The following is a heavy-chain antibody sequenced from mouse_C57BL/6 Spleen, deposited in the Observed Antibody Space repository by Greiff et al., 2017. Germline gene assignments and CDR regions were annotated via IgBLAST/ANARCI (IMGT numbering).Heavy chain of an antibody. CDR1: GFSLTSYG. D-gene: IGHD2-2*01. V-gene: IGHV2-2*01. CDR2: IWSGGST. Sequence: VQLVESGPGLVQPSQSLSITCTVSGFSLTSYGVHWVRQSPGKGLEWLGVIWSGGSTDYNAAFISRLSISKDNSKSQVFFKMNSLQADDTAIYYCARNRMVTTGYYFDYWGQGTTLTVSS. J-gene: IGHJ2*01. CDR3: ARNRMVTTGYYFDY.